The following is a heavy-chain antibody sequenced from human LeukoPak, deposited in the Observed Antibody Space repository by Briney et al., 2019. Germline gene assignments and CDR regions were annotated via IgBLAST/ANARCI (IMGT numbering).Heavy chain of an antibody. CDR2: IIPIFGTA. CDR3: ARVRVGAAQLDY. D-gene: IGHD1-26*01. V-gene: IGHV1-69*06. CDR1: GGTFSSYA. Sequence: SVKVSCKASGGTFSSYAISWVRQAPGQGLEWMGGIIPIFGTANYAQKFQGRVTITADKSTSTAYMELSSLRSEDTAVYYCARVRVGAAQLDYWGQGTLVTVSS. J-gene: IGHJ4*02.